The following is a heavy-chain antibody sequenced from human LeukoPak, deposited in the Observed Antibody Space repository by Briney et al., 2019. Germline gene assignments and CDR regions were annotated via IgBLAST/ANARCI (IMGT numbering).Heavy chain of an antibody. CDR3: ARDKVTMIVVVPNDY. CDR2: ISGSGGST. CDR1: GFTFSSYG. V-gene: IGHV3-23*01. Sequence: GGSLRLSCAASGFTFSSYGMSWVRQAPGKGLEWVSAISGSGGSTYYADSVKGRFTISRDNAKNSLYLQMNSLRAEDTAVYYCARDKVTMIVVVPNDYWGQGTLVTVSS. J-gene: IGHJ4*02. D-gene: IGHD3-22*01.